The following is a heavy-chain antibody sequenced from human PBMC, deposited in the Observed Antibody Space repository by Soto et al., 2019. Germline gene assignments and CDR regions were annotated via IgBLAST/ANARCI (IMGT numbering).Heavy chain of an antibody. V-gene: IGHV4-39*07. D-gene: IGHD2-8*01. Sequence: SETLSLTCTVSGGSVSSSSYYWGWVRQPPGKGLEWIGCVYYSGSTNYNPSLKSRVTISVGTSKNQFSLKLSSVTAADTAVYYCARCVHCSNGGRFDPWGLGALVT. CDR1: GGSVSSSSYY. CDR3: ARCVHCSNGGRFDP. CDR2: VYYSGST. J-gene: IGHJ5*02.